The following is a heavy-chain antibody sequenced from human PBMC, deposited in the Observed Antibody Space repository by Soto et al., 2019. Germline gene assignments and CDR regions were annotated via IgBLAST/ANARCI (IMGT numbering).Heavy chain of an antibody. V-gene: IGHV4-31*03. Sequence: VQPQESGPGLVKPSQTLSLTCTVSGGSISSGGYYWSWIRQHPGKGLEWIGYIYYSGSTYYNPSLKSRVTISVDTSKNQFSLKLSSVTAADTAVYYCARGRGYYDSSGYPGRAFDIWGQGTKVTV. CDR2: IYYSGST. J-gene: IGHJ3*02. D-gene: IGHD3-22*01. CDR3: ARGRGYYDSSGYPGRAFDI. CDR1: GGSISSGGYY.